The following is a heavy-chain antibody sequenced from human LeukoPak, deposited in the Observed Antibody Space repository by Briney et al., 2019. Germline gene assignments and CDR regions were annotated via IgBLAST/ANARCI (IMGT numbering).Heavy chain of an antibody. CDR1: GYTFTSYD. J-gene: IGHJ3*02. V-gene: IGHV1-8*03. CDR3: ARGGKAAAGSTDAFDI. D-gene: IGHD6-13*01. CDR2: MNPNTGNT. Sequence: ASVKVSCKASGYTFTSYDINWVRQATGQGLEWMGWMNPNTGNTGYAQKFQGRVTITRNTSISTAYMELSSLRSEDTAVYYCARGGKAAAGSTDAFDIWGQGTMVTVSS.